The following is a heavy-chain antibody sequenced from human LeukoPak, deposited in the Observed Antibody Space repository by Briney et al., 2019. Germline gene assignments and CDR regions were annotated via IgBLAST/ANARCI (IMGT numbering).Heavy chain of an antibody. CDR1: GYTFTGYY. CDR2: INPHSGDT. J-gene: IGHJ3*02. Sequence: GASVKVSCKASGYTFTGYYMHWVRQAPGQGLEWMGWINPHSGDTNYAQKFQGRVTMTRDTSISTAYMELSRLRSDDTAVYYCARTLNYYDSSGYYYGAFDIWGQGTMVTVSS. D-gene: IGHD3-22*01. V-gene: IGHV1-2*02. CDR3: ARTLNYYDSSGYYYGAFDI.